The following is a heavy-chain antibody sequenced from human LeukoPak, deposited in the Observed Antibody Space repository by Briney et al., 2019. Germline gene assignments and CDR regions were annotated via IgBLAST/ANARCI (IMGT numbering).Heavy chain of an antibody. V-gene: IGHV3-15*05. CDR3: TRDKCSSTSCHLDYYYYMDV. Sequence: LGGSLRLSCAASGFTFTNAWMSWVRQAPGKGLEWVGRIKSKTDGGTTDYAAPVKGRFTISRDDSKNTLYLQMNSLKTEDAAVYYCTRDKCSSTSCHLDYYYYMDVWGKGTTVTVSS. CDR2: IKSKTDGGTT. D-gene: IGHD2-2*01. J-gene: IGHJ6*03. CDR1: GFTFTNAW.